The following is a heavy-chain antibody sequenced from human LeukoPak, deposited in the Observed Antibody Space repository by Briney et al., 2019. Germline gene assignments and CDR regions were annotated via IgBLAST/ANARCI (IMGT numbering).Heavy chain of an antibody. V-gene: IGHV4-59*01. D-gene: IGHD2-8*01. Sequence: SETLSLTCTVSGASISSDYWSWIRQPPGKGLEWIGNIYYSGSANHNPSLMSRVTISLDMSKNQFSLRLNSVTAADTAVYYCARGEWWLDPWGQGTLVTVSS. CDR1: GASISSDY. CDR3: ARGEWWLDP. CDR2: IYYSGSA. J-gene: IGHJ5*02.